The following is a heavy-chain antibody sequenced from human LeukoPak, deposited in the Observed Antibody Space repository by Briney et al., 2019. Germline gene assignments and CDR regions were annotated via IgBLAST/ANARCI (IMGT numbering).Heavy chain of an antibody. V-gene: IGHV3-53*01. D-gene: IGHD3-22*01. CDR3: AKEGDDSSAVVGY. J-gene: IGHJ4*02. Sequence: PGGSLRLSCAASGLIVSSNYMSWVRQAPGKGLEWVSILYGDGSTYYADSMKGRFTISRDNSKNTLYLQMNSLRAEDTAVYYCAKEGDDSSAVVGYWGQGTLVTVSS. CDR1: GLIVSSNY. CDR2: LYGDGST.